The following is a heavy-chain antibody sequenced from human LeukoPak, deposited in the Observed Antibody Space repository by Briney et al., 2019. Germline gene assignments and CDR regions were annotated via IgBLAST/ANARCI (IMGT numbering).Heavy chain of an antibody. CDR1: GFTFSSYG. V-gene: IGHV3-33*01. J-gene: IGHJ6*02. Sequence: GRSLRLSCAASGFTFSSYGMHWVRQAPGKGLEWVAVIWYDGSNKYYADSVKGRFTISRDNSKNTLYLQMNSLRAEDTAVYYCARDSSVLYYYYGMDVWGQGTTVTVSS. CDR2: IWYDGSNK. CDR3: ARDSSVLYYYYGMDV.